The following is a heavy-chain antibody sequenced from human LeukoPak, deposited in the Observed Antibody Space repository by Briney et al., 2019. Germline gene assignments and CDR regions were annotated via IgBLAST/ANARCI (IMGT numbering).Heavy chain of an antibody. J-gene: IGHJ4*01. D-gene: IGHD1-14*01. CDR1: GFTFSSYA. CDR2: ISYDGSNK. Sequence: GGSLRLSCAASGFTFSSYAMHWVRQAPGKGLEWVAVISYDGSNKYYADSVKGRFSVTRDNAKQSLYLQMNSLRVEDTAVYHCVRQPDSARYGFDYWGRGTQVTVSS. V-gene: IGHV3-30*14. CDR3: VRQPDSARYGFDY.